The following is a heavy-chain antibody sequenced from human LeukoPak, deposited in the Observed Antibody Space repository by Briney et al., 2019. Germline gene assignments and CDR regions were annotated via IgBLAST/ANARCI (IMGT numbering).Heavy chain of an antibody. CDR2: TYYSGST. D-gene: IGHD5-12*01. CDR3: ARAVEGLGFDY. Sequence: SETLSLTCTVSGGSISSSSYYWGWIRQPPGKGLEWIGSTYYSGSTYYNPSLKSRVTISVDTSKNQFSLKLSSVTAADTAVYYCARAVEGLGFDYWGQGTLVTVSS. J-gene: IGHJ4*02. V-gene: IGHV4-39*07. CDR1: GGSISSSSYY.